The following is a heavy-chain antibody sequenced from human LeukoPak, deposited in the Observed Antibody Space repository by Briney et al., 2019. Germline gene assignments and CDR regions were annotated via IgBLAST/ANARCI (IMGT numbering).Heavy chain of an antibody. CDR1: GYTFSGTGWY. CDR3: ARDGPAQMVDFDY. CDR2: IYPYTGAT. Sequence: ASVKVSCKASGYTFSGTGWYLYWLRQAPGQGLECMGWIYPYTGATHYAQKFQGRVAMTRDTSISAAYMELSRLRPDDTAVYYCARDGPAQMVDFDYWGQGTLVTVSS. V-gene: IGHV1-2*02. D-gene: IGHD3-10*01. J-gene: IGHJ4*02.